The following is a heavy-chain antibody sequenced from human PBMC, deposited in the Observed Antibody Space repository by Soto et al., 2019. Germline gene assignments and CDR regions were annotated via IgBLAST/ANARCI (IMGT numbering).Heavy chain of an antibody. D-gene: IGHD2-21*01. CDR3: ARRRIATNNYKWFDP. J-gene: IGHJ5*02. Sequence: SETLSLTCSVSGAALNSGSYYWSWIRQVPGKGLEWIGHIYVTGAVDYNPSLRDRITISQDTSEGQFSLNLRLVTAADTAVYYCARRRIATNNYKWFDPWGQGTLVTVSS. CDR1: GAALNSGSYY. V-gene: IGHV4-31*03. CDR2: IYVTGAV.